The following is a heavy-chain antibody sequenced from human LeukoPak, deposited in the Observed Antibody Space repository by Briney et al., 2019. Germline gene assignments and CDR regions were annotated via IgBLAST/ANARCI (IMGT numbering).Heavy chain of an antibody. CDR1: GFTFSSYW. Sequence: PGGSLRLSCAASGFTFSSYWMSWVRQAPGKGLEWVANIKQDGSEKYYVDSVKGRFTISRDNAKNSLYLQMNSLRAEDTAVYYCARDYPRYYYDSNSAFDYWGQGTLVTVSS. D-gene: IGHD3-22*01. CDR3: ARDYPRYYYDSNSAFDY. V-gene: IGHV3-7*01. J-gene: IGHJ4*02. CDR2: IKQDGSEK.